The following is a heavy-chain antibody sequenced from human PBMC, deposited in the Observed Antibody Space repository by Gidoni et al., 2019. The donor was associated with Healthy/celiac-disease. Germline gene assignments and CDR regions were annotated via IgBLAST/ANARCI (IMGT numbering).Heavy chain of an antibody. V-gene: IGHV3-21*01. CDR1: GFSFSSYS. CDR3: ARDQRNDYIWGSYRYGDGMDV. D-gene: IGHD3-16*02. J-gene: IGHJ6*02. CDR2: ISSSSSYI. Sequence: EVQLVESGGGLVKPGGSLRLSCAASGFSFSSYSMNCVRQAPGQGLEWVSSISSSSSYIYYADSVKGRFTISRDNAKNSLYLQMNSLRAEDTAVYYCARDQRNDYIWGSYRYGDGMDVWGQGTTVTVSS.